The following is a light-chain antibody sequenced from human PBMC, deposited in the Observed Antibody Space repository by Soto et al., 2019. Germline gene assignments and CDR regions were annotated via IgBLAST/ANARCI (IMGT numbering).Light chain of an antibody. J-gene: IGLJ1*01. V-gene: IGLV2-8*01. CDR2: EVV. Sequence: QSVLTQPPSASGSPGQSVTISCTGTKNDIGVYDFVSWYQHHPGKAPRLIIYEVVQRPSGVPDRFSGSKSGNTASLPVSGLQAADEADYFCKSYAGSNTYVSGSGTKVT. CDR1: KNDIGVYDF. CDR3: KSYAGSNTYV.